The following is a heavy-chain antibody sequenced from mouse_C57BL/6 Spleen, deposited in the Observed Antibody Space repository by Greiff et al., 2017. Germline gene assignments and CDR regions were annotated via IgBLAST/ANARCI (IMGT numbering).Heavy chain of an antibody. V-gene: IGHV1-61*01. Sequence: QVQLQQPGAELVRPGSSVKLSCKASGYTFTSYWMDWVKQRPGQGLEWIGNIYPSDSETHYNQKFKDKATLTVEKSSSTAYMQLSSLTSEDSAVYYCARGRDGYYGGAMDYWGQGTSVTVSS. CDR3: ARGRDGYYGGAMDY. J-gene: IGHJ4*01. CDR1: GYTFTSYW. CDR2: IYPSDSET. D-gene: IGHD2-3*01.